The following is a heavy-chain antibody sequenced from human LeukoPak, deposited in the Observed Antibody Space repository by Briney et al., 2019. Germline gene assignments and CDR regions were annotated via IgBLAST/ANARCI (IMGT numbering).Heavy chain of an antibody. D-gene: IGHD1-26*01. CDR2: IYSGGST. V-gene: IGHV3-53*01. Sequence: GGSLRLSCAASGFTVSSNYMSWVPQAPGKGLEWVSVIYSGGSTYYADSVKGRFTISRDNSKNTLYLQMNSLRAEDTAVYYCARRRGGSYYYYFDYWGQGTLVTVPS. CDR1: GFTVSSNY. CDR3: ARRRGGSYYYYFDY. J-gene: IGHJ4*02.